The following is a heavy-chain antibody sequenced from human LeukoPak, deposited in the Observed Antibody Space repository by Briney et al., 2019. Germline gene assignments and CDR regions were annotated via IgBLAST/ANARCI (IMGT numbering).Heavy chain of an antibody. CDR3: ARGGSTLHSAGGHDIEFYYYYYMDV. CDR1: GGSISSYY. Sequence: SETLSLTCSVSGGSISSYYWSWIRQPAGKGLEWIGRIFISGGTNYNPSLRSRVTMSLDTSKNQFSLKLYSVTAADTAVYYCARGGSTLHSAGGHDIEFYYYYYMDVWGKGTTVTISS. V-gene: IGHV4-4*07. CDR2: IFISGGT. J-gene: IGHJ6*03. D-gene: IGHD3-9*01.